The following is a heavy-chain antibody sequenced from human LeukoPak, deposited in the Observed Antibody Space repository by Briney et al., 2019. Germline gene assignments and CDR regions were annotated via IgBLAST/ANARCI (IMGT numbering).Heavy chain of an antibody. Sequence: PGGSLRLSCAASGFTFSSYGMHWGRQAPGKGLEWVAFIRYDGSNKYYADSVKGRFTISRDNSKNTLYLQMNSLRAEDTAVYYCAKDTNSGDYVSYWGQGTLVTVSS. D-gene: IGHD4-17*01. CDR3: AKDTNSGDYVSY. V-gene: IGHV3-30*02. CDR1: GFTFSSYG. J-gene: IGHJ4*02. CDR2: IRYDGSNK.